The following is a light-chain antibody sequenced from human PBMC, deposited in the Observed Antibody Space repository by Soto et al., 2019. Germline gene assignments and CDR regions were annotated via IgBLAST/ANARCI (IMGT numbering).Light chain of an antibody. CDR3: ATWDDSLNGVV. CDR1: SPNIGGNT. Sequence: QSVLTQPPSASGTPGQRVTISCPGSSPNIGGNTVKWYQQVPGTAPKLLIHGDTLRPSGVPDRFSGSKSGTSASLAISGLQSEDEAEYYCATWDDSLNGVVFGGGTKVTVL. CDR2: GDT. J-gene: IGLJ2*01. V-gene: IGLV1-44*01.